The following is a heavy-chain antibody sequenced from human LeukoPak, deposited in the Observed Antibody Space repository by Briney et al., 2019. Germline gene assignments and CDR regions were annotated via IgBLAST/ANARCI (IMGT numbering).Heavy chain of an antibody. J-gene: IGHJ4*02. CDR2: IYHSGST. CDR3: ARHGGSYWNTNSYYLDY. D-gene: IGHD1-26*01. Sequence: SETLSLTCTVSGVSISSGGYYWSWVRQPPGKGLEWIGYIYHSGSTYYNPSLKSRVTISVDRSKNQFSLKLSSVTAADTAVYYCARHGGSYWNTNSYYLDYWGQGTLVTVSS. V-gene: IGHV4-30-2*01. CDR1: GVSISSGGYY.